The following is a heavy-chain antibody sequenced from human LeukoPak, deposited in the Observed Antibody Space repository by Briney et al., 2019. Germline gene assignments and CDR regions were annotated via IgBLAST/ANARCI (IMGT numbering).Heavy chain of an antibody. V-gene: IGHV4-59*12. D-gene: IGHD6-19*01. CDR2: IYYSGST. J-gene: IGHJ5*01. CDR3: ARLHSGGWFES. Sequence: SETLSLTCTVSGGSISSYYWSWIRQPPGKGLEWIGYIYYSGSTYYNPSLKSRGTIVVDTTKNQFFLMLSSVTAADTAVYYCARLHSGGWFESRGQGTLVTVSS. CDR1: GGSISSYY.